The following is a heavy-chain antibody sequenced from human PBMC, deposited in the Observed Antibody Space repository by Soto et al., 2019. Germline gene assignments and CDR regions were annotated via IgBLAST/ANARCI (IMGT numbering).Heavy chain of an antibody. V-gene: IGHV4-31*03. Sequence: QVQLQESGPGLVKPSETLSLTCTVSGGSVSSGSYYWSWIRQPPGKGLEWIGYIYYSGSTYYNPSLKSRVTISVDTSKNQFSLKLSSVTAADTAVYYCARAKFPQYEIDYWGQGTLVTVSS. CDR1: GGSVSSGSYY. J-gene: IGHJ4*02. D-gene: IGHD2-8*01. CDR3: ARAKFPQYEIDY. CDR2: IYYSGST.